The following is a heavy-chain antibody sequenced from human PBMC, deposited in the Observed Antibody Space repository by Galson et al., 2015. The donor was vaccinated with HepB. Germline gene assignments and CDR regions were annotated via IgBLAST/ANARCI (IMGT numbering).Heavy chain of an antibody. CDR1: GFSFNSYW. D-gene: IGHD5-24*01. J-gene: IGHJ4*01. V-gene: IGHV3-7*01. CDR2: IREGGSGK. Sequence: SLRLSCAASGFSFNSYWMNWIRQAPGKGLEWVSGIREGGSGKNYVASVKGRFAISRDNAKSSLYLQMNSLRAEDTALYYCARPRDGYAEYVDYCGHGTLVTVSS. CDR3: ARPRDGYAEYVDY.